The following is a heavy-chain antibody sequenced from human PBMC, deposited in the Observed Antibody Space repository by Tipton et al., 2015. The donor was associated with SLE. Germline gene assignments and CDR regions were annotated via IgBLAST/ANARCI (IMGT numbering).Heavy chain of an antibody. V-gene: IGHV3-74*01. CDR3: ASVLEYSSSFNLYYYYGMDV. Sequence: SLRLSCAASGFTFSNYWMNWVRQAPGKGLVWVSRINSDGSSTSYADSVKGRFTISRDNAKNTLYLQMNSLRAEDTAVYYCASVLEYSSSFNLYYYYGMDVWGQGTTVTVSS. D-gene: IGHD6-6*01. J-gene: IGHJ6*02. CDR1: GFTFSNYW. CDR2: INSDGSST.